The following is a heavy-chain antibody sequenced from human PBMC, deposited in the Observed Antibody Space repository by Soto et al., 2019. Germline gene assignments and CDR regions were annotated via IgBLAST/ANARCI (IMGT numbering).Heavy chain of an antibody. CDR1: GGSHRGSY. V-gene: IGHV4-59*01. D-gene: IGHD6-19*01. CDR2: ISYSGST. Sequence: PSGTLSLTRPVSGGSHRGSYVTWIRQPPGQGLEWIGFISYSGSTNYNPSLKSRVTMSVDTSKNQFSLNLRSVTAADTAMYYCARGVDRQWADYWGQGTLVTVSS. J-gene: IGHJ4*02. CDR3: ARGVDRQWADY.